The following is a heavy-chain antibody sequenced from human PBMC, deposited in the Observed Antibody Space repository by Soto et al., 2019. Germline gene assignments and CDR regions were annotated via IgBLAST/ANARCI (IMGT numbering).Heavy chain of an antibody. V-gene: IGHV4-30-4*01. CDR2: IYYRGST. CDR1: GGSISSGDYY. J-gene: IGHJ5*02. Sequence: QVQLQESGPGLVKPSQTLSLTCTVSGGSISSGDYYWSLIRQPPGKGLEWIGYIYYRGSTYYNPSLKSRVTISVDTSKNQFSLKLSSVTAADTAVYYCARERPDGARLDPWGQGTLVTVSS. D-gene: IGHD6-6*01. CDR3: ARERPDGARLDP.